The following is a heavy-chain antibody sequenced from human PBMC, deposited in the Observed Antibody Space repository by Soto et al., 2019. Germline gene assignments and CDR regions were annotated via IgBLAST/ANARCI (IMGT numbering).Heavy chain of an antibody. Sequence: SETLSLTCAVYGETFSGYYWSWIRQPPGKGLEWIGEINHSGNTNYNPSLKSRVTISADTSKNQFSLKLTSVTAADTAVYYCARGDFGRSEWGQGTLVTVSS. D-gene: IGHD3-10*01. CDR1: GETFSGYY. CDR3: ARGDFGRSE. J-gene: IGHJ1*01. CDR2: INHSGNT. V-gene: IGHV4-34*01.